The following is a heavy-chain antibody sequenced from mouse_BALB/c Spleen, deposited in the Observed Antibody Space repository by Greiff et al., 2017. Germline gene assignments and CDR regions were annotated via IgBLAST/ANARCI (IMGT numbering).Heavy chain of an antibody. Sequence: EVQLVESGGDLVKPGGSLKLSCAASGFTFSSYGMSWVRQTPDKRLEWVATISSGGSYTYYPDSVKGRFTISRDNAKNTLYLQMSSLKSEDTAMYYCARHFRHLRYYFDYWGQGTTLTVSS. D-gene: IGHD1-1*01. CDR2: ISSGGSYT. J-gene: IGHJ2*01. CDR3: ARHFRHLRYYFDY. CDR1: GFTFSSYG. V-gene: IGHV5-6*01.